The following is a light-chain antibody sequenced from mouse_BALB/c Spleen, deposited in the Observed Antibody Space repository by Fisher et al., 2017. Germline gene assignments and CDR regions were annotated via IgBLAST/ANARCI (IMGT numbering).Light chain of an antibody. CDR2: WAS. CDR3: QQHYSTPYT. CDR1: QSLLYSSNQKNY. J-gene: IGKJ2*01. Sequence: DIVITQSTSSLAVSVGEKVTMSCKSSQSLLYSSNQKNYLAWYQQKPGQSPKLLIYWASTRESGVPDRFIGSGSGTDFTLTISSVQAEDLADYFCQQHYSTPYTFGGGTKLEIK. V-gene: IGKV8-30*01.